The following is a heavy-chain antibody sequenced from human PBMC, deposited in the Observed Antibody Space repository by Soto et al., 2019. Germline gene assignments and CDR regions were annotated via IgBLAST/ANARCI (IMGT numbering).Heavy chain of an antibody. CDR3: AADRRGREAYKRNAY. J-gene: IGHJ4*02. CDR2: IYYSGST. Sequence: SETLSLTCTVSGGSISSSSYYWGWIRQPPGKGLEWIGSIYYSGSTYYNPSLKSRVTISVDTSKNQFSLKLSSVTAADTAVYYCAADRRGREAYKRNAYWGQGTPVTVSS. D-gene: IGHD2-15*01. CDR1: GGSISSSSYY. V-gene: IGHV4-39*01.